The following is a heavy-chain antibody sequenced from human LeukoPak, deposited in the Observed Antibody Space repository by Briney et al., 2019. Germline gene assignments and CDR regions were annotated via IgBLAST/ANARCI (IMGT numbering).Heavy chain of an antibody. CDR2: INGDGSSI. CDR3: ARTSEGGYFDY. V-gene: IGHV3-74*01. CDR1: GFTFDDYT. D-gene: IGHD1-14*01. J-gene: IGHJ4*02. Sequence: GGSLRLSCAASGFTFDDYTMHWVRQAPGKGLVWVSRINGDGSSITYADSVKGRFTMSRDNPKNTLYLQMNSLRAEDTAVYYCARTSEGGYFDYWGQGAVVTVSS.